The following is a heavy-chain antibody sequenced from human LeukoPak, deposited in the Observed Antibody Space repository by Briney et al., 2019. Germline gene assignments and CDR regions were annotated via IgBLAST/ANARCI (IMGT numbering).Heavy chain of an antibody. D-gene: IGHD3-9*01. CDR1: GFTFSSYA. J-gene: IGHJ4*02. CDR2: ISGSGGST. V-gene: IGHV3-23*01. CDR3: AKESYDILTGYPTFGDY. Sequence: GGSLRLSCAASGFTFSSYAMSWVRQAPGKGLEWVSAISGSGGSTYYADSLKGRFTISRDNSKNTLYLQMNSLRAEDTAVYYCAKESYDILTGYPTFGDYWGQGTLVTVSS.